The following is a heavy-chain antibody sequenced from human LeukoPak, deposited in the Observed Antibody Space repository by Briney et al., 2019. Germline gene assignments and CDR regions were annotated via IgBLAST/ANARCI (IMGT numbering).Heavy chain of an antibody. Sequence: GGSLRLSCAASRFTFSNYAMNWVHQPPGKGLEWVSSISGSGDNTHYADSVKGRFTISRDNSKNMMYLQMNSLRADDTALYYCARDRYGDYSFDYWGQGVLVTVSS. CDR2: ISGSGDNT. J-gene: IGHJ4*02. CDR3: ARDRYGDYSFDY. CDR1: RFTFSNYA. D-gene: IGHD4-17*01. V-gene: IGHV3-23*01.